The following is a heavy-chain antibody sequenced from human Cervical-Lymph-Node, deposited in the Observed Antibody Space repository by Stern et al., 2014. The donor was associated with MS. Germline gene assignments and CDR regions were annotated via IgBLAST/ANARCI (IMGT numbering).Heavy chain of an antibody. D-gene: IGHD2-21*01. J-gene: IGHJ4*02. CDR1: GESLSGYY. CDR2: ISHSDGT. Sequence: QVQLQQWGAGLLKPSETLSLTCTVYGESLSGYYWSWIRQPPGKGLEWVGQISHSDGTNYNPSLESRVTISIDTFNNQFSLKLSSVTAADTAVYHCARSRLWDYWGQGTLVTVSS. V-gene: IGHV4-34*01. CDR3: ARSRLWDY.